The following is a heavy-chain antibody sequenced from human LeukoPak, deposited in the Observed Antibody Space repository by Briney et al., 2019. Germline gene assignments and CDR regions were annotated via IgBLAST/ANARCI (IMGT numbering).Heavy chain of an antibody. D-gene: IGHD3-10*01. CDR2: ISYDGSNK. CDR3: SRDGSGSYDY. J-gene: IGHJ4*02. Sequence: GGSLRLSCAASGFTFSSYAMHWVRQAPGKGLEWVAVISYDGSNKYYADSVKGRFTISRDNSKNTLYLQMNSLRAEDTAVYYCSRDGSGSYDYWGQGTLVTVSS. CDR1: GFTFSSYA. V-gene: IGHV3-30-3*01.